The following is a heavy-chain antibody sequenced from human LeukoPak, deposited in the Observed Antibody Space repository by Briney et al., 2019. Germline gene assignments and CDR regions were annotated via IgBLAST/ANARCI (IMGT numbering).Heavy chain of an antibody. CDR2: ISAYNGNT. J-gene: IGHJ5*02. CDR3: ARDNNWFDP. CDR1: GYTLTELS. V-gene: IGHV1-18*01. Sequence: ASVKVPCKVSGYTLTELSMHWVRQAPGKGLEWMGWISAYNGNTNYAQKLQGRVTMTTDTSTSTAYMELRSLRSDDTAVYYCARDNNWFDPWGQGTLVTVSS.